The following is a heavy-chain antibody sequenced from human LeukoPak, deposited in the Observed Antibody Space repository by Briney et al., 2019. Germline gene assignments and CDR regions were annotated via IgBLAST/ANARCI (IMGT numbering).Heavy chain of an antibody. CDR1: GYSFILYG. D-gene: IGHD4-17*01. CDR2: ISTSTGDT. J-gene: IGHJ4*02. CDR3: ARDEDYGIFVNVDY. Sequence: GASVKVSCKTSGYSFILYGISWVRQAPGQGPEWMGWISTSTGDTKYTQKFQGRVTLTTDTSTSTAYMELSSLRSDDTAVYYCARDEDYGIFVNVDYWGQGTLVTVSS. V-gene: IGHV1-18*01.